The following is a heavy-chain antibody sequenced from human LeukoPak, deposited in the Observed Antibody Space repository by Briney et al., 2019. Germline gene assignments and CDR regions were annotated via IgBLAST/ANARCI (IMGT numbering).Heavy chain of an antibody. D-gene: IGHD2-15*01. CDR1: GGSIISSDYH. CDR2: ISYSGNT. J-gene: IGHJ3*02. V-gene: IGHV4-39*01. CDR3: ARHCCSGPTKRVFDI. Sequence: SETLSLTCTVSGGSIISSDYHWGWVRQPPGKGLKWIGTISYSGNTDYNPSLRSRVTISVDTSNNQFSLRLGSVTAADTAVYHCARHCCSGPTKRVFDIWGQGTMVTVSS.